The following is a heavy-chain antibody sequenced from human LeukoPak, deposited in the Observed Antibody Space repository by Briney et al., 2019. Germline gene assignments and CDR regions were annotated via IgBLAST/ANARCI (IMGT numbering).Heavy chain of an antibody. J-gene: IGHJ4*02. V-gene: IGHV3-20*04. CDR3: AREGWFGEFSAYYFDY. D-gene: IGHD3-10*01. Sequence: GGSLRLSCAASGFTFDDYGMSWVRQAPGKGLEGVSGINWNGGSTGYADSVKGRFTISRDNAKNSLYLQMNSLRAEDTALYYCAREGWFGEFSAYYFDYWGQGTLVTVSS. CDR1: GFTFDDYG. CDR2: INWNGGST.